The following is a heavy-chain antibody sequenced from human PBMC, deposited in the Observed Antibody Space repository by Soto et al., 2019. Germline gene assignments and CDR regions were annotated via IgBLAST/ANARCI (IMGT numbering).Heavy chain of an antibody. D-gene: IGHD6-13*01. V-gene: IGHV3-30*18. Sequence: QVHLVESGGGVVQPGRSLRLSCAASGFTFSSYGMHWVRQASGMGLEWVAVITYDAYHKYYADSVKGRFTISRDNSKDTLYLQMNSLSDEDTAVYYCAKALSSSWYYFDYCGQGTLVTVSS. CDR1: GFTFSSYG. CDR3: AKALSSSWYYFDY. J-gene: IGHJ4*02. CDR2: ITYDAYHK.